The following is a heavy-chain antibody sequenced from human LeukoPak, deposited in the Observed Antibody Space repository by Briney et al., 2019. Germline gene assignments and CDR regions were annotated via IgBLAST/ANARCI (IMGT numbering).Heavy chain of an antibody. J-gene: IGHJ4*02. CDR3: ARATYYDFWSGYYGALDY. V-gene: IGHV3-48*03. Sequence: GGSLRLSCAASGFTFSSYEMNWVRQAPGKGLEWVSYISSSGSTIYYADSVKGRFTISRDNAKNSLYLQMNSLRAEDTAVYYCARATYYDFWSGYYGALDYWGQGTLSPSPQ. D-gene: IGHD3-3*01. CDR1: GFTFSSYE. CDR2: ISSSGSTI.